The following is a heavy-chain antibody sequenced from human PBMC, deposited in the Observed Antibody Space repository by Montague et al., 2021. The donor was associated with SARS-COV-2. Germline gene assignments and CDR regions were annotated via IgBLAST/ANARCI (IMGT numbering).Heavy chain of an antibody. V-gene: IGHV4-39*01. J-gene: IGHJ5*02. CDR3: ARPATGLGGGSRFDP. Sequence: SETLSLTCTVSGDSISSGSPYWGWIRQPPGKGLEWIGNVYYGGKTYYNPSLKSRVTISVDTSKNQFSLKVTSVTVADTALYYCARPATGLGGGSRFDPWGQGALVTVSS. D-gene: IGHD2-15*01. CDR1: GDSISSGSPY. CDR2: VYYGGKT.